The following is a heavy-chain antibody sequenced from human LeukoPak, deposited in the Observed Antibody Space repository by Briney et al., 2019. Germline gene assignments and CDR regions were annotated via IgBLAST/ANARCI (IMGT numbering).Heavy chain of an antibody. Sequence: GGSLRLSCAASGFTFSSYAMSWVRQAPGKGLEWVSAISGSGGSTYYADSVKGRFTISRDNSKNTLYLQMNSLRAEDTAVYYCAKDQGGLMVRGVINYYYYYGMDVWGQGTTVTVPS. V-gene: IGHV3-23*01. D-gene: IGHD3-10*01. J-gene: IGHJ6*02. CDR3: AKDQGGLMVRGVINYYYYYGMDV. CDR2: ISGSGGST. CDR1: GFTFSSYA.